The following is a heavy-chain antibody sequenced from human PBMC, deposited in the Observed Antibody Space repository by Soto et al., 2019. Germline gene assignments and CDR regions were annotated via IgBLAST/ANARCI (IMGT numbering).Heavy chain of an antibody. CDR3: ARRIGYRSSWFFDS. Sequence: PSRTLSLTCAISGDSVSSDSATWNWIRQSPSRGLELLGRSYYRSKWYNDYAVSVKSRISINPDTSKNQFYLKLNSVTPEDTAVYYCARRIGYRSSWFFDSWGQGIPFPASS. D-gene: IGHD6-13*01. V-gene: IGHV6-1*01. CDR2: SYYRSKWYN. J-gene: IGHJ4*02. CDR1: GDSVSSDSAT.